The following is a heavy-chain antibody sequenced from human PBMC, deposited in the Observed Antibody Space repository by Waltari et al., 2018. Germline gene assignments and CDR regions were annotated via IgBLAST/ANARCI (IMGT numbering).Heavy chain of an antibody. CDR2: IVPVFRRT. CDR3: ATIEMAAIRDYFYYGMEV. V-gene: IGHV1-69*01. D-gene: IGHD6-19*01. CDR1: GVPFSNCV. Sequence: QINLVQSGADVKKPGSSLKVSCKASGVPFSNCVISWGRQAPGQGLEWMGGIVPVFRRTNYAQKFQGRVTISADDVTATSYMEMSGLTADDTAVYYCATIEMAAIRDYFYYGMEVWGQGTTVSVSS. J-gene: IGHJ6*02.